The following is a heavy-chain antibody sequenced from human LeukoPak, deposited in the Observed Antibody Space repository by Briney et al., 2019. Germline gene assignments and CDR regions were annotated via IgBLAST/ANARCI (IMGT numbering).Heavy chain of an antibody. D-gene: IGHD3-22*01. Sequence: PGGSLRLSCAASGFTFSSYGMHWVRQAPGKGLEWVAFIRYDGSNKYYADSVKGRFTISRDNSKNTLYLQMNSLRAEDTAVCYCAKRWSSSSGHLDYWGQGTLVTVSS. CDR3: AKRWSSSSGHLDY. J-gene: IGHJ4*02. CDR2: IRYDGSNK. CDR1: GFTFSSYG. V-gene: IGHV3-30*02.